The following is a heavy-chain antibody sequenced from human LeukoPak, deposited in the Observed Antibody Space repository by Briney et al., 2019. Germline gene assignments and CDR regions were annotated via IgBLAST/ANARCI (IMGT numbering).Heavy chain of an antibody. J-gene: IGHJ4*02. V-gene: IGHV3-23*01. D-gene: IGHD2-15*01. CDR1: GFTFSSHA. Sequence: GGSLRLSCAASGFTFSSHAMSWVRQAPGKGLEWVSGISGSGGSTNYADSVKGRFTISRDNAKNSLYLQMNSLRAEDTAVYYCARVRVVRGYFDYWGQGTLVTVSS. CDR2: ISGSGGST. CDR3: ARVRVVRGYFDY.